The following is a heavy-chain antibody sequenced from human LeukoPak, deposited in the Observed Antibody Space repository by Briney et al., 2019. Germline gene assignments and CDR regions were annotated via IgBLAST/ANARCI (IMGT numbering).Heavy chain of an antibody. D-gene: IGHD3-10*01. CDR3: ARHFRTHYYGSGSYYRPRYFDY. Sequence: SSETLSLTCIVSGGSISSGSYYWSWIRQPAGKGLEWIGRIYTSGSTNYNPSLKSRVTISVDTSKNQVSLKLSSVTAADTAVYYCARHFRTHYYGSGSYYRPRYFDYWGQGTLVTVSS. CDR2: IYTSGST. CDR1: GGSISSGSYY. J-gene: IGHJ4*02. V-gene: IGHV4-61*02.